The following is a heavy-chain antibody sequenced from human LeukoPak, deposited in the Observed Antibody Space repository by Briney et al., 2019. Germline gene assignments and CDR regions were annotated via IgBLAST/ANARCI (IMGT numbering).Heavy chain of an antibody. D-gene: IGHD2-2*01. CDR3: ARMEEGLGICRSSGCYWLDP. CDR1: GGSIRSSY. V-gene: IGHV4-4*07. J-gene: IGHJ5*02. CDR2: IYTSGST. Sequence: SETLSLTCTVSGGSIRSSYWSWIRQPAGKGLEWIGRIYTSGSTNYNPSLKSRVTMSVDTSNNQFSLKLTSVTAADTAVYYCARMEEGLGICRSSGCYWLDPWGQGILVTVSS.